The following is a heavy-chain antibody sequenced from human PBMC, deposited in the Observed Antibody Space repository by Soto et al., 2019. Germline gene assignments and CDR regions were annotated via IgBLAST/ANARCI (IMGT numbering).Heavy chain of an antibody. J-gene: IGHJ6*02. CDR3: ARSLRNYYYYGMDV. V-gene: IGHV1-69*06. CDR2: IIPILGTA. CDR1: GGTFSSYA. D-gene: IGHD4-17*01. Sequence: SVKVSCKASGGTFSSYAISWVRQAPGQGLEWMGGIIPILGTANYAQKFQGRVTITADKSTSTAYMELSSLRSEDTAVYYCARSLRNYYYYGMDVWGQGTTVTVSS.